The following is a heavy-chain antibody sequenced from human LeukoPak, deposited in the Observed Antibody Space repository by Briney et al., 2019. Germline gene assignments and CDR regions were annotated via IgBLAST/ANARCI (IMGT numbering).Heavy chain of an antibody. CDR1: GFMFGDYW. Sequence: GGSLRLSCVASGFMFGDYWMRWVRQAPGKGLEWVASINQNEVVKYYVDSVKGQFTISRDNAKTSLFLQMNSLRIDDTAMYYCAKDLAYYDSSGYPDWGQGTLVTVSS. CDR3: AKDLAYYDSSGYPD. J-gene: IGHJ4*02. V-gene: IGHV3-7*03. CDR2: INQNEVVK. D-gene: IGHD3-22*01.